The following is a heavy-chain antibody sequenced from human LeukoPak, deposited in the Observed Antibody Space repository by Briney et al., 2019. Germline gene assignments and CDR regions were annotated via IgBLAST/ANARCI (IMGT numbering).Heavy chain of an antibody. CDR3: VRHDGRGGATKGAFDS. CDR1: GGSFSGYY. V-gene: IGHV4-34*01. Sequence: SETLSLTCAVYGGSFSGYYWSWIRQPPGKGLEWIGEINHSGSTNYNPSLKSRVTISVDTSKNQFSLKLSSVTAADTAVYYCVRHDGRGGATKGAFDSWGQGSLVTVSS. J-gene: IGHJ5*01. CDR2: INHSGST. D-gene: IGHD4/OR15-4a*01.